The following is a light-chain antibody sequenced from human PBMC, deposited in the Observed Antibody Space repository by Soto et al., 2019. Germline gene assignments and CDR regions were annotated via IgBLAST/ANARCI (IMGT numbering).Light chain of an antibody. CDR1: QSVNAN. CDR2: GAS. Sequence: EVVMTQSPATLSVSPGERATLSCRASQSVNANLAWYQQMPGQAPRLLIHGASNRATGIPARFSGSGFGTEFILTISSLQSEDFADYYCQQYNTWLWTFGQGTKVEI. V-gene: IGKV3-15*01. CDR3: QQYNTWLWT. J-gene: IGKJ1*01.